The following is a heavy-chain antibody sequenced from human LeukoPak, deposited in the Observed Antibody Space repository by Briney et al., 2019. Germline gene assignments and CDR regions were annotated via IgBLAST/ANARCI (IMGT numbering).Heavy chain of an antibody. CDR1: GYTFTSYD. D-gene: IGHD6-19*01. CDR3: ARAAVAGTRVYYYYYMDV. CDR2: MNPNSGNT. V-gene: IGHV1-8*01. Sequence: GASVTVSCKASGYTFTSYDINWVRQATGQGLEWMGWMNPNSGNTGYAQKFQGRVTMTRNTSISTAYMELSSLRSEDTAVYYCARAAVAGTRVYYYYYMDVWGKGTTVTVSS. J-gene: IGHJ6*03.